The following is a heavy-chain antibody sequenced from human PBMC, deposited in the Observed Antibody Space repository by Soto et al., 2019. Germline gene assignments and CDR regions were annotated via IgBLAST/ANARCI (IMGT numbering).Heavy chain of an antibody. Sequence: TSETLSLTCTVSCGSISSSSYYWGWIRQPPGKGLEWIGEMSHSGGTHFNPSLKSRVTISVDTSKNQFSLKMTSVTAADTALYYCARVERGTATTVVDAFDIWGPGTMVTVSS. CDR1: CGSISSSSYY. V-gene: IGHV4-39*01. CDR3: ARVERGTATTVVDAFDI. J-gene: IGHJ3*02. CDR2: MSHSGGT. D-gene: IGHD1-1*01.